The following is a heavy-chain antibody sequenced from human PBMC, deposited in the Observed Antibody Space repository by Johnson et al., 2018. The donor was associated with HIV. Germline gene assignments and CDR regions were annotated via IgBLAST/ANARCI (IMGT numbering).Heavy chain of an antibody. V-gene: IGHV3-53*01. J-gene: IGHJ3*02. CDR2: IYSGGSK. CDR1: GFTVSSNY. D-gene: IGHD5-24*01. CDR3: ARDRPRGWLQSLGAFDI. Sequence: VQLVESGGGLIQPGGSLRLSCAASGFTVSSNYMSWVRQAPGKGLEWVSVIYSGGSKYYADSVKGRFTISRDNSKNTLYRPKNSLRAEDTAVYYCARDRPRGWLQSLGAFDIWGQGTMVTVSS.